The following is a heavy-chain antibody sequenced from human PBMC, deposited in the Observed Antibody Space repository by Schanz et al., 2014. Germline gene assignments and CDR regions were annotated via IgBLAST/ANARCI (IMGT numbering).Heavy chain of an antibody. CDR1: GFSFSDYS. Sequence: EVQLVESGGGLVKPGGSLRLSCAASGFSFSDYSMSWVRQAPGKGLEWVSSLSGGSSYIFYADSVKGRFTISRDNARYSLYLEMNSLRPEDTALYYCAKVQTHTLYGGNSCFDYWGQGTLVTVSS. CDR3: AKVQTHTLYGGNSCFDY. J-gene: IGHJ4*02. CDR2: LSGGSSYI. V-gene: IGHV3-21*04. D-gene: IGHD2-21*02.